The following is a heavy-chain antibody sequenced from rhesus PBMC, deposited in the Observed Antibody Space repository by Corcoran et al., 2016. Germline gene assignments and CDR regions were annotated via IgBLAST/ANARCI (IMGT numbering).Heavy chain of an antibody. J-gene: IGHJ4*01. CDR1: GFTFDYYA. V-gene: IGHV3-201*01. D-gene: IGHD3-3*01. CDR3: ARSEGGGILEGFDY. Sequence: EVQLVESGGGVVQPGGSLRLPCSASGFTFDYYAMPWVRQAPGKGLEWVSGISWSGGSTYYADSVKGRFTISRDNAKNSRYLQMGSLRAEDPALYYCARSEGGGILEGFDYWGQGVLVTVSS. CDR2: ISWSGGST.